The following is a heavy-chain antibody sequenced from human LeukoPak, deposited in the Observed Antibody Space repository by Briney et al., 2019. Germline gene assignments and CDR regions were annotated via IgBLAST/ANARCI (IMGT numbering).Heavy chain of an antibody. CDR2: IYYSGST. Sequence: SETLSLTCTVSGGSITSYYWSWIRQPPGKGLEWIGYIYYSGSTNYNPPLKSRVTISVETSKNQFSLKLRSVAAADTAVYYCARHIPGNPYFDYWGQGTLVTVSS. D-gene: IGHD2/OR15-2a*01. CDR3: ARHIPGNPYFDY. CDR1: GGSITSYY. V-gene: IGHV4-59*08. J-gene: IGHJ4*02.